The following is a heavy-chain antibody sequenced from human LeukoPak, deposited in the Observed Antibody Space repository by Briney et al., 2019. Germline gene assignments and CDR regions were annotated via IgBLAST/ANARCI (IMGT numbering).Heavy chain of an antibody. CDR2: INPNSGGT. D-gene: IGHD3-9*01. CDR1: GYTFTGYY. V-gene: IGHV1-2*02. CDR3: ARVYYDILTGYTNYYYYYYMDV. J-gene: IGHJ6*03. Sequence: ASVKVSCKASGYTFTGYYMHWVRQAPGQGLEWMGWINPNSGGTNYAQKFQGRVTMTRDTSISTAYMELSRLRSDDTAVYYCARVYYDILTGYTNYYYYYYMDVWGKGTTVTISS.